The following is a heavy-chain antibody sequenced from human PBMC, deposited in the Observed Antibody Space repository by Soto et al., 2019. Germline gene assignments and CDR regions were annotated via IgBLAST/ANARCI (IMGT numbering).Heavy chain of an antibody. Sequence: ASVKVSCKASGNTFTSYDINWVRQATGHGLEWMGWINPNSGNIGYAQKFQGRVTMTRDTAIRTAYMEVSRLRSDDTAVYYCASITMIVRNYYYGMDVWGQGTTVTVSS. V-gene: IGHV1-8*01. CDR3: ASITMIVRNYYYGMDV. CDR2: INPNSGNI. J-gene: IGHJ6*02. CDR1: GNTFTSYD. D-gene: IGHD3-22*01.